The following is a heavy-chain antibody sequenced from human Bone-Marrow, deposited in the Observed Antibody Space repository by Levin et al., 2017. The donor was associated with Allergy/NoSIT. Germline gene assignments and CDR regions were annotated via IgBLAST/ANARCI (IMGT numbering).Heavy chain of an antibody. CDR3: ARDGSLGYCCGGSCYSDY. V-gene: IGHV3-21*01. D-gene: IGHD2-15*01. Sequence: GESLKISCAASGFTFSTYSMNWVRQAPGKGLEWVSSISSGSSYIYYADSVKGRFTISRDNAKNSLYLQMNSLRAEDTAVYYCARDGSLGYCCGGSCYSDYWGQGTLVTVSS. CDR2: ISSGSSYI. CDR1: GFTFSTYS. J-gene: IGHJ4*02.